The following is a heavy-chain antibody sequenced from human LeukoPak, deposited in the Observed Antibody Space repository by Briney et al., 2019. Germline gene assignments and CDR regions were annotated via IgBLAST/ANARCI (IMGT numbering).Heavy chain of an antibody. CDR2: ISSSSSTI. D-gene: IGHD4-17*01. CDR3: ARGDNDYGDYVSDY. Sequence: GGSLRLSCAASGFTFSSYSMNWVRQAPGKGLEWVSYISSSSSTIYYADSVKGRFTISRDNAKNSLYLQMNSLRAEDTAVYYCARGDNDYGDYVSDYWGQGTLVTVSS. V-gene: IGHV3-48*01. J-gene: IGHJ4*02. CDR1: GFTFSSYS.